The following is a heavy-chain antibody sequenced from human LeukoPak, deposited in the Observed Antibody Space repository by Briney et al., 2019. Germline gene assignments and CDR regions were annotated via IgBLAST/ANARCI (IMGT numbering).Heavy chain of an antibody. Sequence: GGSLRLSCAASGFTFSDYYMSWLRQAPGKGLEWVSYISSSGSTIYYADSVKGRFTISRDNAKNSLYLQMNSLRAEDTAVYYCARVRDYYDSSGYYYWGQGTLVTVSS. CDR1: GFTFSDYY. D-gene: IGHD3-22*01. CDR2: ISSSGSTI. J-gene: IGHJ4*02. V-gene: IGHV3-11*01. CDR3: ARVRDYYDSSGYYY.